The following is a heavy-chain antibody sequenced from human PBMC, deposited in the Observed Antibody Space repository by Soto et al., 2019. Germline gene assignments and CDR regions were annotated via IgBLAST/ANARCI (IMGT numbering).Heavy chain of an antibody. CDR2: INPNSGGT. Sequence: ASVKVSCKASGYTFNVYDIHWLRQAPGQGLEWMGWINPNSGGTNYAQKFQGWVTMTRDTSISTAYMELSRLRSDDTAVYYCARVLANYSYFVYRPQGPLVPVS. CDR1: GYTFNVYD. D-gene: IGHD1-7*01. V-gene: IGHV1-2*04. CDR3: ARVLANYSYFVY. J-gene: IGHJ4*02.